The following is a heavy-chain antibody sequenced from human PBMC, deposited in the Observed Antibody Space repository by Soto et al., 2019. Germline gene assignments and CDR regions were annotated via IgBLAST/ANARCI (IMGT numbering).Heavy chain of an antibody. J-gene: IGHJ4*02. CDR3: AKAGSVVVTAVYFDY. V-gene: IGHV3-30*18. D-gene: IGHD2-21*02. CDR2: ISYDGSNK. CDR1: GFTFSSYG. Sequence: GGSLRLSCAASGFTFSSYGMHWVRQAPGKGLEWVAVISYDGSNKYYADSVKGRFTISRDNSKNTLYLQMNSLRAEDTAVYYCAKAGSVVVTAVYFDYWGQGTLVTVSS.